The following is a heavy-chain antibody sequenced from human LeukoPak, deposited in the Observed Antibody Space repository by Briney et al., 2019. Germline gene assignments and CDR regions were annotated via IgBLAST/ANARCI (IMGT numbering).Heavy chain of an antibody. CDR3: AKVPSPYYFDY. CDR2: IYYDGINK. J-gene: IGHJ4*02. V-gene: IGHV3-33*06. CDR1: GFTFSSYG. Sequence: PGGSLRLSCAASGFTFSSYGMHWVRQAPGKGLEWVALIYYDGINKYYADSVKGRFTISRDNSKNTLSLQMNSLRAEDTAVYYCAKVPSPYYFDYWGQGTLVTVSS.